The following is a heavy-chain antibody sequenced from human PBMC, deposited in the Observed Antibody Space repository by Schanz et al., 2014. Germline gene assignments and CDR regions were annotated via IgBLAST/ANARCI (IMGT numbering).Heavy chain of an antibody. V-gene: IGHV1-8*01. J-gene: IGHJ4*02. CDR2: MNPNSGNP. CDR1: GYTFTSYD. CDR3: ARGRTFDY. Sequence: QVQLIQSGAEVKKPGASVKVSCTASGYTFTSYDINWVRQAPGQGLELLGWMNPNSGNPGFAQKFRGRVTMTRNTSMSTAYIELHILTSEDTAVYYCARGRTFDYWGQATLVTVSS.